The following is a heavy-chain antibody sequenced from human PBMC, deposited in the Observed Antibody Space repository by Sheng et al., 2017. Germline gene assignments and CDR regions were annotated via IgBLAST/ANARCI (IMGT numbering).Heavy chain of an antibody. Sequence: QVQLVQSGAEVEKPGASVKVSCKASGYTFTGYYIHWVRQAPGQGLEWMGWINPNSGDTNYVQKFQGRVTMTRDTSISTVYMELSRLRSDDTAVYYCAREGNSSGNVFDIWGHGTMVTVSS. D-gene: IGHD6-19*01. CDR1: GYTFTGYY. J-gene: IGHJ3*02. CDR3: AREGNSSGNVFDI. V-gene: IGHV1-2*02. CDR2: INPNSGDT.